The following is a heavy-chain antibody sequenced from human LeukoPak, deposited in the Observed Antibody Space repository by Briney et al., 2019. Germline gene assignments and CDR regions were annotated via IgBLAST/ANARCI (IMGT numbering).Heavy chain of an antibody. Sequence: ASVKVSCKASGYTFTTYGLRWGREAPGQGLEWMGWISAYNGNTNYAQKLQGRVTMTTDTSTSTAYMELRSLRSDDTAVYYCARDRIVGVTFDYWSQGTLVTVSS. V-gene: IGHV1-18*01. CDR1: GYTFTTYG. J-gene: IGHJ4*02. CDR3: ARDRIVGVTFDY. CDR2: ISAYNGNT. D-gene: IGHD1-26*01.